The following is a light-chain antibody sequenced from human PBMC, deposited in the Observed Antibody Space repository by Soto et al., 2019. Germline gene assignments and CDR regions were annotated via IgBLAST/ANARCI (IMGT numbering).Light chain of an antibody. Sequence: ENVLTQSPGTLSLSPGERATLSCRASQVVSDDQLAWYQQKPGQAPRLLLYGASNRATGIADRFSGSGSGTDFTLTISRLDPEDFAVYSCQQYGSSPYTFGQGTRLEIK. CDR1: QVVSDDQ. J-gene: IGKJ2*01. CDR2: GAS. CDR3: QQYGSSPYT. V-gene: IGKV3-20*01.